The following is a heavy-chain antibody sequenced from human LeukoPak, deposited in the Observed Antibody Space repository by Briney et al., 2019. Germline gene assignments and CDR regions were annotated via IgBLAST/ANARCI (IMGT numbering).Heavy chain of an antibody. CDR1: GFTFSSYS. V-gene: IGHV3-21*01. Sequence: PGGSLRLSCAASGFTFSSYSMNWVRQAPGKGLEWVSSISSSSSYIYYADSVKGRFTISRDNAKNSLYLQMNSLRAEDTAVYYCAKDMSGGGCPDYWGQGTLVTVSS. CDR2: ISSSSSYI. CDR3: AKDMSGGGCPDY. D-gene: IGHD2-15*01. J-gene: IGHJ4*02.